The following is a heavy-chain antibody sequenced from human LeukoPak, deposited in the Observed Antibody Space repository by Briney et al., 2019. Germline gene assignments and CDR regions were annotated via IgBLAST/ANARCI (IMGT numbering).Heavy chain of an antibody. J-gene: IGHJ4*02. D-gene: IGHD2-15*01. V-gene: IGHV3-21*01. CDR2: ISSSSSYI. CDR1: GFTFSSYS. Sequence: GGSLRLSCAASGFTFSSYSMNWVRQAPGKGLEWVSSISSSSSYIYYADSVKGRFTISRDNAKNSLYLQMNSLRAEDTAVYYCARDLRYCSGGSCKGFDYWAREPWSPSPQ. CDR3: ARDLRYCSGGSCKGFDY.